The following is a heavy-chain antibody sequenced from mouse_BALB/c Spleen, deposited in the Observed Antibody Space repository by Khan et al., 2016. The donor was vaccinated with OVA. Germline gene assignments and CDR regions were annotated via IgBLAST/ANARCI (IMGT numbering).Heavy chain of an antibody. CDR3: ARIYRSDFDY. Sequence: EVQLQQSGPELVKPGASVKISCKASGYSFTGYFMNWVMQSHGKSLEWIGRINPHIGETFYNQKFKDKATLNVDESSSTAHMELRSLASEDSAVYYCARIYRSDFDYWGQGNTLTVSS. J-gene: IGHJ2*01. V-gene: IGHV1-20*02. D-gene: IGHD1-1*01. CDR2: INPHIGET. CDR1: GYSFTGYF.